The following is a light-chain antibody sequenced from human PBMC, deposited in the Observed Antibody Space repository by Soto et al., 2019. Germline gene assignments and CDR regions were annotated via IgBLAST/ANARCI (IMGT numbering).Light chain of an antibody. CDR2: EGS. CDR3: CSYAGGITYV. V-gene: IGLV2-23*01. J-gene: IGLJ1*01. Sequence: QSALTQPASVSGSPGQSITISCTGTSSDVGSYKVVSWYQQNPGKAPKLMIYEGSKRPSGVSNRFSGSNTASLTISGLQAEDGADDYCCSYAGGITYVFGTGTKLTVL. CDR1: SSDVGSYKV.